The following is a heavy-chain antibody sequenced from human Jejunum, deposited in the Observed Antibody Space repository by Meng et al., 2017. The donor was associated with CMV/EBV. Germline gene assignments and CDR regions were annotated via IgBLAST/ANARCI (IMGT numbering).Heavy chain of an antibody. CDR2: INQDGSEK. CDR1: GFTLSDYY. V-gene: IGHV3-7*01. D-gene: IGHD4-23*01. Sequence: LSCAASGFTLSDYYMSWIRQAPGKGLEWVANINQDGSEKNYVDSVKGRFTISRDNAKNSVYLQLNSLRAEDTAMYSCAGGHSWFDPWGQGTLVTVSS. CDR3: AGGHSWFDP. J-gene: IGHJ5*02.